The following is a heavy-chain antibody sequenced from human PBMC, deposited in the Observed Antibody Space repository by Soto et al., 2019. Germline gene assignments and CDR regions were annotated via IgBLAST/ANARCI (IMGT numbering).Heavy chain of an antibody. D-gene: IGHD3-3*02. V-gene: IGHV5-51*01. CDR2: IYPGDSDT. J-gene: IGHJ3*02. Sequence: GESLKISCKGSGYSFTSYWIGWVRQMPGKGLEWMGIIYPGDSDTRYSPSFQGQVTISAVKSISTAYLQWSSLKASDTAMYYCARRPYHIFEQHPFDIWGQGTMVTVSS. CDR1: GYSFTSYW. CDR3: ARRPYHIFEQHPFDI.